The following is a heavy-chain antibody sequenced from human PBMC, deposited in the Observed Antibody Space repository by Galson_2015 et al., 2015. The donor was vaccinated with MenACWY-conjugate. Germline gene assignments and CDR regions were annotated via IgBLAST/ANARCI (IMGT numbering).Heavy chain of an antibody. CDR2: IRYDGCDK. CDR3: AKDLGSNWFDP. Sequence: SLRLSCAASGFTFSSYGMHWVRQAPGKGLEWVAFIRYDGCDKYYADSVKGRFTISRDNSKNTLYLQMNSLRAEDTAVYYCAKDLGSNWFDPWGRGTLVTVSS. V-gene: IGHV3-30*02. CDR1: GFTFSSYG. D-gene: IGHD2-2*03. J-gene: IGHJ5*02.